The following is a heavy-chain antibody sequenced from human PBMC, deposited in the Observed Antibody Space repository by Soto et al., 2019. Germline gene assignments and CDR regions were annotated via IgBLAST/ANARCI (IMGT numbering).Heavy chain of an antibody. CDR3: ARHAADILTAFVDYYYGMDI. D-gene: IGHD3-9*01. CDR1: GYSFTSYW. Sequence: GESLKISCKGSGYSFTSYWIGWVRQMPGKGLEWMGIIYPGDSDTRYSPSFQGQVTISADKSISTAYLQWSSLKASDTAMYYCARHAADILTAFVDYYYGMDIWGQGTTVTVSS. V-gene: IGHV5-51*01. J-gene: IGHJ6*02. CDR2: IYPGDSDT.